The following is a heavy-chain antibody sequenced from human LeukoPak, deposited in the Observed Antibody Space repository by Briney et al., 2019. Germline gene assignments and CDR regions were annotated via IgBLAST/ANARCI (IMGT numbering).Heavy chain of an antibody. J-gene: IGHJ6*02. CDR1: GGSISSGDYY. D-gene: IGHD3-3*01. CDR2: IYYSGST. Sequence: SETLSLTCTVSGGSISSGDYYWSWIRQPPGKGLEWIGYIYYSGSTYYNPSLKSRVTISVDTSKNQFSLKLSSVTAADTAVYYCARDVYYDFWSGYSYGMDVWGQGTTVTVSS. V-gene: IGHV4-30-4*01. CDR3: ARDVYYDFWSGYSYGMDV.